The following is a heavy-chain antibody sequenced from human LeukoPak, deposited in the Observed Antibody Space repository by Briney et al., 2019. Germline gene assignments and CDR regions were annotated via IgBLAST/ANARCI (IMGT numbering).Heavy chain of an antibody. CDR2: IYYSGST. Sequence: ASETLSLTCTVSGGSVSSADSHWGWIRQYPGKGLEWIGSIYYSGSTYYNPSLKSRVTISVDTSKNQFSLKLSSVTAADTAVYYCATYSGYDVEWGQGTLVTVSS. J-gene: IGHJ4*02. D-gene: IGHD5-12*01. V-gene: IGHV4-39*01. CDR1: GGSVSSADSH. CDR3: ATYSGYDVE.